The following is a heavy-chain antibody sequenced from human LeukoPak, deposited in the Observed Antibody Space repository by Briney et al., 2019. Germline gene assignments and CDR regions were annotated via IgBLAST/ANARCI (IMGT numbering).Heavy chain of an antibody. CDR3: ARDLQLVGYYFDY. D-gene: IGHD6-13*01. CDR2: ISRSSSYI. V-gene: IGHV3-21*01. CDR1: GFTFTDYP. Sequence: GGSLRLSCAASGFTFTDYPMSWVRQAPGKGVEWVASISRSSSYIYYADSMKGRFTISRDNAKNSLYLQMNSLRAEDTAVYYCARDLQLVGYYFDYWGQGTLVTVSS. J-gene: IGHJ4*02.